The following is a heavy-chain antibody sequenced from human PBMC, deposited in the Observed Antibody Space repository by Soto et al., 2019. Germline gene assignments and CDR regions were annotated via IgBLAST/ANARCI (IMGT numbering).Heavy chain of an antibody. Sequence: SETLSLTCSVSGGSVSRSAYYWSWIRQDPGKGLEWIGYIYYSGNTDYNPSLKSRITISLDTSKNQFSLELSSVTAADTAVYYCTAWMPTIYFDYWGQGTLVTVSS. D-gene: IGHD5-12*01. J-gene: IGHJ4*02. V-gene: IGHV4-31*03. CDR1: GGSVSRSAYY. CDR2: IYYSGNT. CDR3: TAWMPTIYFDY.